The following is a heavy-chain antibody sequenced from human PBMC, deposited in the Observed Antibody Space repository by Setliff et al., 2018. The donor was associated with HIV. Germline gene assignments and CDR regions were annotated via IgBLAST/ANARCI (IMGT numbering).Heavy chain of an antibody. Sequence: ASVKVSCKASGYSLTSYSINRVRQAPGQGLEWMGYINTNTGNPTYAQGFTGRFVFSVDTPVSTAYLQIFSLKTEDTAVYYCTRDHTPPPNYDFWSGQIDLRNIFYYMDVWGTGSPVTVSS. D-gene: IGHD3-3*01. V-gene: IGHV7-4-1*01. J-gene: IGHJ6*03. CDR2: INTNTGNP. CDR1: GYSLTSYS. CDR3: TRDHTPPPNYDFWSGQIDLRNIFYYMDV.